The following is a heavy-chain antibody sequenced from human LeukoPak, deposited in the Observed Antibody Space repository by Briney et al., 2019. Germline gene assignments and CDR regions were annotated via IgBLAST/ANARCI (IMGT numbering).Heavy chain of an antibody. V-gene: IGHV4-59*02. Sequence: SETLSLTCTVSGGSVSSYYWSWIRQPPGKGLEWIGYIYYSGSTNYNPSLKSRVTISVDTSKNQFSLKLSSVTAADTAVYYCARITDMVRGVISYYYYYMDVWGKGTTVTVSS. CDR1: GGSVSSYY. CDR2: IYYSGST. J-gene: IGHJ6*03. CDR3: ARITDMVRGVISYYYYYMDV. D-gene: IGHD3-10*01.